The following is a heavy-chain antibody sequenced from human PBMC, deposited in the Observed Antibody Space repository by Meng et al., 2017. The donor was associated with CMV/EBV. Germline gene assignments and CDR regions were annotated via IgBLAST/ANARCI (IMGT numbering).Heavy chain of an antibody. V-gene: IGHV3-53*01. CDR3: AGGEYYDFWSGYLSSRAYNWFDP. CDR1: GFTVSSNY. D-gene: IGHD3-3*01. J-gene: IGHJ5*02. Sequence: GGSLRLSCAASGFTVSSNYMSWVRQAPGKGLEWVSVIYSGGSTYYADSVKGRFTISRDNSKNTPYLQMNSLRAEDTAVYYCAGGEYYDFWSGYLSSRAYNWFDPWGQGTLVTVSS. CDR2: IYSGGST.